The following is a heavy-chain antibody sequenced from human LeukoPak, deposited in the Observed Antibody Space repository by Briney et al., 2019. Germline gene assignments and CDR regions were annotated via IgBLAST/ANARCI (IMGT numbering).Heavy chain of an antibody. CDR1: GGSISSSNW. CDR3: ARDSEYYGSGSYYNAEPGAFDI. CDR2: IYHSGST. Sequence: SETLSLTCAVSGGSISSSNWWSWVRQPPGKGLEWIGEIYHSGSTNYNPSLKSRVTISVDKSKNQFSLKLSSVTAADTAVYYCARDSEYYGSGSYYNAEPGAFDIWGQGTMVTVSS. V-gene: IGHV4-4*02. D-gene: IGHD3-10*01. J-gene: IGHJ3*02.